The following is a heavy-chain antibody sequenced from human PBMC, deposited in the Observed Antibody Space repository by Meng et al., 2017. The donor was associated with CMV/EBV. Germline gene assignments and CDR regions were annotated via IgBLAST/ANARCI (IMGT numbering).Heavy chain of an antibody. CDR1: GFTFSSYG. V-gene: IGHV3-33*06. CDR2: IGYDGSNK. J-gene: IGHJ6*02. D-gene: IGHD1-26*01. CDR3: AKHAGSYYSYYYYYGMDV. Sequence: GESLKISCAASGFTFSSYGMHWVRQAPGKGLEWVAVIGYDGSNKYYADSVKGRFTISRDNSKNTLYLQMNSLRAEDTAVYYCAKHAGSYYSYYYYYGMDVWGQGTTVTVSS.